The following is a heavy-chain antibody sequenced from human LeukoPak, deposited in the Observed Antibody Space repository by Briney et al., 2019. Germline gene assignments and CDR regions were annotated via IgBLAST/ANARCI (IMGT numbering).Heavy chain of an antibody. V-gene: IGHV4-34*01. D-gene: IGHD3-10*01. CDR1: GGSFSGYY. J-gene: IGHJ4*02. CDR3: AGGVLSGSGSYYNVGRDY. Sequence: SETLSLTCAVYGGSFSGYYWSWIRQPPGKGLEWIGEINQSGSTNYNPSLKSRVTISVDTSKNQFSLKLSSVTAADTAVYYYAGGVLSGSGSYYNVGRDYWGQGTLVTVSS. CDR2: INQSGST.